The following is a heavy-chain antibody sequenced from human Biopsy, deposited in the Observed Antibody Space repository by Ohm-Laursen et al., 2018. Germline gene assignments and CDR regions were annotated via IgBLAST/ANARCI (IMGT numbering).Heavy chain of an antibody. CDR3: ARHAPSYSGSYWRYFDL. CDR1: GGSVSGYY. V-gene: IGHV4-59*02. CDR2: IHHAQSA. J-gene: IGHJ2*01. D-gene: IGHD1-26*01. Sequence: GTLSLTCPVSGGSVSGYYWSWIRQPPGKGLEWIGYIHHAQSATYSPSLKSRVTISVDTSKNQFSLKMTSVTAADTAVYYCARHAPSYSGSYWRYFDLWGRGTLVTVSS.